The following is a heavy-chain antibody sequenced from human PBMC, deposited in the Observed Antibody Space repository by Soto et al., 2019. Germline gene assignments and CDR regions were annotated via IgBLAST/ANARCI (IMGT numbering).Heavy chain of an antibody. D-gene: IGHD1-26*01. CDR3: TLSEMGPTGELADY. CDR1: GFTSSKDW. J-gene: IGHJ4*02. Sequence: PGGSLRLSCAASGFTSSKDWMSWVRQAPGKGLEWVGRIKSRAGGGSTDYAAPVKGRFTISRDDSKNTLYLQMNSLKTEDTAVYYCTLSEMGPTGELADYWGQGTLVTVSS. V-gene: IGHV3-15*01. CDR2: IKSRAGGGST.